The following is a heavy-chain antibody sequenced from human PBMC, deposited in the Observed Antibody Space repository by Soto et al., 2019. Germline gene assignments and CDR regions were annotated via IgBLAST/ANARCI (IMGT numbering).Heavy chain of an antibody. J-gene: IGHJ4*02. Sequence: QVQLVESGGGLVKPGGSLRLSCAASGFTFSDYYMSWIRQAPGKGLEWVSYISSSGSNKYYADSVKGRFTLSRDNAKNSLYLQMNSLRVEDTAVYYCARGEDNWNPFPFDYWGQGSLVTVSS. D-gene: IGHD1-20*01. CDR1: GFTFSDYY. V-gene: IGHV3-11*01. CDR3: ARGEDNWNPFPFDY. CDR2: ISSSGSNK.